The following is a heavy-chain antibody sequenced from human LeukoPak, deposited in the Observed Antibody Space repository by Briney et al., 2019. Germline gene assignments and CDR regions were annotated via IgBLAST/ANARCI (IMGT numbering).Heavy chain of an antibody. CDR2: IYYSGST. CDR1: GGSISSYY. J-gene: IGHJ2*01. V-gene: IGHV4-59*08. D-gene: IGHD6-13*01. CDR3: ASIAAAGLWYFDL. Sequence: ETLSLTCTVSGGSISSYYWSWIRQPPGKGLEWIGYIYYSGSTNYNPSLKSRVTISVDTSKNQFSLKLSSVTAADTAVYYCASIAAAGLWYFDLWGRGTLVTVSS.